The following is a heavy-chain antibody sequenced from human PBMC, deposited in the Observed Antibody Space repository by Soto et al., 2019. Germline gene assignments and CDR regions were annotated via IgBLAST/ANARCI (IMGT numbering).Heavy chain of an antibody. V-gene: IGHV1-3*01. CDR3: ARVHRGIAAAGGDAFDI. CDR1: GYTFTSYA. J-gene: IGHJ3*02. D-gene: IGHD6-13*01. CDR2: INAGNGNT. Sequence: ASVKVSCKASGYTFTSYAMHWVRQAPGQRLEWMGWINAGNGNTKYSQKFQGRVTITRDTSASTAYMELSSLRPEDTAVYYCARVHRGIAAAGGDAFDIWGQGTMVTVSS.